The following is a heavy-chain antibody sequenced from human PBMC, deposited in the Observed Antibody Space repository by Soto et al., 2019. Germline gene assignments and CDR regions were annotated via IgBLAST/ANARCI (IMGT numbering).Heavy chain of an antibody. D-gene: IGHD5-12*01. CDR3: ASLHSGYALDLDY. J-gene: IGHJ4*02. Sequence: ETLSLTCTVSGASISSSGYYWVWVRQPPGKDLEWIGSIYHSGSAYYKPSLQSRVTILVDTSKNQFSLMVTSVTAADTAVYYCASLHSGYALDLDYWGQGSLVTVSS. CDR1: GASISSSGYY. CDR2: IYHSGSA. V-gene: IGHV4-39*01.